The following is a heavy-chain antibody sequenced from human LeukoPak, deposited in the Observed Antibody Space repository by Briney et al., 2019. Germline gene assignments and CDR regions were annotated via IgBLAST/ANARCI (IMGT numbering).Heavy chain of an antibody. D-gene: IGHD2-2*01. CDR3: ARTLGYCSSTSCRFVKFDP. CDR2: IYYSGST. V-gene: IGHV4-59*01. J-gene: IGHJ5*02. CDR1: GGSISSYY. Sequence: PSETLSLTCTVSGGSISSYYWSLIRQPPGKGLEWIGYIYYSGSTNYNPSLKSRVTISVDTSKNQFSLKLSSVTAADTAVYYCARTLGYCSSTSCRFVKFDPWGQGTLVTVSS.